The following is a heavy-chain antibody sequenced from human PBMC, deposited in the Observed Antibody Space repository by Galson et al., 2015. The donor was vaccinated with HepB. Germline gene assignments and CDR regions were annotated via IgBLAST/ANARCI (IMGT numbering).Heavy chain of an antibody. D-gene: IGHD4-17*01. CDR3: ARDATTVTNYGMDV. J-gene: IGHJ6*02. V-gene: IGHV1-69*04. Sequence: SVKVSCKASGGTFSSYTISWVRQAPGQGLEWMGRIIPIFGIADYAQKFQGRITITADKSTSTAYMELSSLRSEDTAVYYCARDATTVTNYGMDVWGQGTTVTVSS. CDR2: IIPIFGIA. CDR1: GGTFSSYT.